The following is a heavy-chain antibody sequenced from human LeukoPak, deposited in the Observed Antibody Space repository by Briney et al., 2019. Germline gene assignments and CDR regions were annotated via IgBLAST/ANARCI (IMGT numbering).Heavy chain of an antibody. CDR1: DFSFITYA. J-gene: IGHJ5*02. D-gene: IGHD3/OR15-3a*01. CDR2: ISPSGDIL. V-gene: IGHV3-23*01. Sequence: GGSLRLSCAASDFSFITYAMSWVRQAPGKGLEWVSGISPSGDILYYADSVKGRFTISRDNFKNTLSLEMNSLRAEDTALYYCARDRDWGAFDAWGQGTLVTVSS. CDR3: ARDRDWGAFDA.